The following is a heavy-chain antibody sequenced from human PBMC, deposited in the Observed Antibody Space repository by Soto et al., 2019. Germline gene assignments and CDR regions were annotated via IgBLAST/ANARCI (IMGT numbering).Heavy chain of an antibody. J-gene: IGHJ6*02. V-gene: IGHV3-66*01. Sequence: GGSLILSCAASGFTVSSNYMSWVRQAPGKGLEWVSVIYSGGSTYYADSVKGRFTISRANSKNTLYLQMNSLRAQDTAVYYCGRDTGVRGAVYYYYGMGVGGQGSTVTVSS. CDR3: GRDTGVRGAVYYYYGMGV. D-gene: IGHD1-1*01. CDR2: IYSGGST. CDR1: GFTVSSNY.